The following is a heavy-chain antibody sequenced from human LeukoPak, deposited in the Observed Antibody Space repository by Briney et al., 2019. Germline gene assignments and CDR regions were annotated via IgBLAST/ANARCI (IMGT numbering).Heavy chain of an antibody. Sequence: VKVSCKASGGTFSSYAISWVRQAPGQGLEWMGRIIPICGTANYAQKFQGRVTITTDESTSTAYMELSSLRSEDTGVYYCARDGLGGPYYYDSSEYRFVYWGQVTLVTVSS. V-gene: IGHV1-69*13. CDR3: ARDGLGGPYYYDSSEYRFVY. D-gene: IGHD3-22*01. CDR1: GGTFSSYA. J-gene: IGHJ4*02. CDR2: IIPICGTA.